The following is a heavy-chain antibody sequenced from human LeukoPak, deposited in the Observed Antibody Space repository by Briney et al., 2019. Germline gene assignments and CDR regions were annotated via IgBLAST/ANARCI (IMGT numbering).Heavy chain of an antibody. J-gene: IGHJ4*02. Sequence: GGSLRLSCAVSGFTFSSYSMNWVRQAPGKGLEWVSSISSSSSYIYYADSVKGRFTISRDNAKNSLYLQMNSLRAEDTAVYYCARDSFIAAAASDYWGQGTLVTVSS. CDR3: ARDSFIAAAASDY. CDR2: ISSSSSYI. V-gene: IGHV3-21*01. D-gene: IGHD6-13*01. CDR1: GFTFSSYS.